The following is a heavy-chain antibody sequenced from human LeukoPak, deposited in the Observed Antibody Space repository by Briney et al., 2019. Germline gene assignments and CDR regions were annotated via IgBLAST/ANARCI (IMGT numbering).Heavy chain of an antibody. Sequence: SVKVSCKASGGTFSSYAISWVRQAPGQGLEWMGGIIPIFGTANYAQKFQGRVTITADESTSTAYMELSSLRSDDTAVYYCARDQVYYGSGSFSSHWGQGTLVTVPS. CDR2: IIPIFGTA. J-gene: IGHJ4*02. CDR3: ARDQVYYGSGSFSSH. CDR1: GGTFSSYA. D-gene: IGHD3-10*01. V-gene: IGHV1-69*13.